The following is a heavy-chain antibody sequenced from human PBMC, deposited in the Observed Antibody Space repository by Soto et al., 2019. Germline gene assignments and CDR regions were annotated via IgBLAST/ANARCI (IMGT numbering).Heavy chain of an antibody. V-gene: IGHV1-18*01. Sequence: DSVEVSCKASGFTFSNYGLNWVRQAPGQGLEWMGWVSANNGHTNYAQNLQGRVSMTTDTSTSTAYMELRGLRFDDTAVYYCARDIESVTAKHFFYYYAMDVWCQGTTVTVSS. D-gene: IGHD2-8*01. CDR2: VSANNGHT. CDR1: GFTFSNYG. J-gene: IGHJ6*02. CDR3: ARDIESVTAKHFFYYYAMDV.